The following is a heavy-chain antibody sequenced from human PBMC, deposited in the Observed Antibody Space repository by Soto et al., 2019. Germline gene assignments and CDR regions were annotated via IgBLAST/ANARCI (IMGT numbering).Heavy chain of an antibody. CDR1: GGSIGTSAYY. V-gene: IGHV4-39*01. CDR2: INHSGNT. Sequence: XGTISLTCAVSGGSIGTSAYYWGWIRQAPGKGLEWIGSINHSGNTYLSPSLKDRVTMSVDTSKNSFSLKLRSATAADTGLYYCSRRAPEGFDPWGQGTLVTVSS. CDR3: SRRAPEGFDP. J-gene: IGHJ5*02.